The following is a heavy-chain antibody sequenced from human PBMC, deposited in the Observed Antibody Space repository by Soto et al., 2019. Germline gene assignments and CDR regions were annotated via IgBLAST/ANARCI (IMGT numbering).Heavy chain of an antibody. J-gene: IGHJ6*02. CDR3: ARGYYYDSSGYYTTTHYYYGMDV. CDR1: GGTFSSYA. V-gene: IGHV1-69*06. D-gene: IGHD3-22*01. CDR2: IIPIFGTA. Sequence: QVQLVQSGAEVKKPGSSVKVSCKASGGTFSSYAISWVRQAPGQGLEWMGRIIPIFGTANYAQKFQGRVTITADKSTSTAYMELSSLRSEDTAVYYCARGYYYDSSGYYTTTHYYYGMDVWGQGTTVTVSS.